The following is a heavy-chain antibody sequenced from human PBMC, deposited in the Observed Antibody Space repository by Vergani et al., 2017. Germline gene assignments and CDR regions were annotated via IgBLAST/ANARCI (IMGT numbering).Heavy chain of an antibody. V-gene: IGHV1-2*02. CDR3: ARILTGDFYYYGMDV. J-gene: IGHJ6*02. D-gene: IGHD7-27*01. CDR1: GYTFTGYY. Sequence: QVQLVQSGAEVKKPGASVKVSCKASGYTFTGYYMHWVRQAPGQGLEWMGWINPNSGGTNYAQKFQGRVTMTRDTSISTAYMELSRLRSDDTAVYYCARILTGDFYYYGMDVWGQGTTVTVSS. CDR2: INPNSGGT.